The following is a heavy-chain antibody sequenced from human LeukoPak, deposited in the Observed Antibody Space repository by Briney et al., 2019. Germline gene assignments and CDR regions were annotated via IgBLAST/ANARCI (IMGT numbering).Heavy chain of an antibody. D-gene: IGHD2-2*01. V-gene: IGHV3-74*01. CDR1: GFTFSSYW. CDR2: INSDGSST. J-gene: IGHJ4*02. Sequence: GGSLRLSCAASGFTFSSYWTHWVRQAPGKGLVWVSRINSDGSSTSYADSVKGRFTISRDNAKNTLYLQMNNLRPEDTAVYYCVPQEDCSRTTCQFDYWGQGTLVTVSS. CDR3: VPQEDCSRTTCQFDY.